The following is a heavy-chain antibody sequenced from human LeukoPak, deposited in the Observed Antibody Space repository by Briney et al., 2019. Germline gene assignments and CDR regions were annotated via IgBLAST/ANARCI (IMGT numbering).Heavy chain of an antibody. CDR1: GGTFSSYA. CDR2: IIPIFGTA. CDR3: ARPSRAYYDFWSGYYRGNYYYYYMDV. J-gene: IGHJ6*03. Sequence: SVKVSCEASGGTFSSYAISWVRQAPGQGLEWMGGIIPIFGTANYAQKFQGRVTITADESTSTAYMELSSLRSEDTAVYYCARPSRAYYDFWSGYYRGNYYYYYMDVWGKGTTVTVSS. D-gene: IGHD3-3*01. V-gene: IGHV1-69*13.